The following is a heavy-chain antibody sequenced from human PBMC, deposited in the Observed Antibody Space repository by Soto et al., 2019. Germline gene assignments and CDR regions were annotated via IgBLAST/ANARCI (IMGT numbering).Heavy chain of an antibody. Sequence: SETLSLTCTVSGSSISSYYWSWIRQPAGKGLEWIGRIYTSGSTNYNPSLKSRVTVSLDTSKNEFSLRVSSVTAADTAVYYCARDSGDYQGFDYWGQGTLVTVSS. CDR2: IYTSGST. J-gene: IGHJ4*02. CDR3: ARDSGDYQGFDY. V-gene: IGHV4-4*07. D-gene: IGHD4-17*01. CDR1: GSSISSYY.